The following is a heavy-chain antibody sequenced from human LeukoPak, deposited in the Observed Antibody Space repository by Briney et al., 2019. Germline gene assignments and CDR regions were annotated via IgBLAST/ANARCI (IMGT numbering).Heavy chain of an antibody. CDR1: GYTFSSYS. CDR3: ARDLSDPYYYDTLGDFDY. CDR2: ISSSSSTI. V-gene: IGHV3-48*04. D-gene: IGHD3-22*01. J-gene: IGHJ4*02. Sequence: GGSLRLSCATSGYTFSSYSMNWVRQAPGKGLEWVSYISSSSSTIYYADSVKGRFTISRDNAKNSLYLQMNSPRAEDTAVYYCARDLSDPYYYDTLGDFDYWGQGTLVTVSS.